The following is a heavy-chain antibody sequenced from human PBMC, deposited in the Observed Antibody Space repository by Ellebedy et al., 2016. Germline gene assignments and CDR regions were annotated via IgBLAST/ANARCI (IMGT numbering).Heavy chain of an antibody. V-gene: IGHV3-30*18. CDR2: TSYDGTNK. CDR1: GFTFSSYG. J-gene: IGHJ4*02. Sequence: GESLKISRAASGFTFSSYGMHWVRQAPGKGLEWVAVTSYDGTNKYYADSVKGRFTISRDISKNTLYLQMNGLRADDTAVYYCAKGSADNYFLIDFWGRGTLVTVSS. D-gene: IGHD2/OR15-2a*01. CDR3: AKGSADNYFLIDF.